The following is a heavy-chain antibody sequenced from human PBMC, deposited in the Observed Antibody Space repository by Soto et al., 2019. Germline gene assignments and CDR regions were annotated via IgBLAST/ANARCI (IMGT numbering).Heavy chain of an antibody. Sequence: QVQLVQSGGEVKKPGASVKVSCKASGYTFSNYAISWVRQAPGQGLEWMGWITAHNGNTKYAQKFQARVTMTTDTSPSTASMELRSLTSDDPAVYYCARDAPYDDFWSGVMELYYYGMDVWGQGTTVTVSS. CDR1: GYTFSNYA. CDR3: ARDAPYDDFWSGVMELYYYGMDV. V-gene: IGHV1-18*01. CDR2: ITAHNGNT. D-gene: IGHD3-3*01. J-gene: IGHJ6*02.